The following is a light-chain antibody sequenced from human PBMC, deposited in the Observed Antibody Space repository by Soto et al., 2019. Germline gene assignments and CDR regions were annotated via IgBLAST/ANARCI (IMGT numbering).Light chain of an antibody. Sequence: QSALTQPASVSGSPGQSITISCTGTSSDVGRYNYVSWYQHHPGKAPKLIIYEVRNRPSGISNRFSASKSGNTASLTISGLQAEDEAEYYCTSYTTSTTWIFGGGTKHTVL. CDR2: EVR. J-gene: IGLJ2*01. V-gene: IGLV2-14*01. CDR3: TSYTTSTTWI. CDR1: SSDVGRYNY.